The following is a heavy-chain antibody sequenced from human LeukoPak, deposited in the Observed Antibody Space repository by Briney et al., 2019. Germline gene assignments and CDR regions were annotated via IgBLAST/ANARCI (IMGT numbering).Heavy chain of an antibody. CDR2: ISAYNGNT. CDR1: GYTFTSYG. Sequence: ASVKVSCKASGYTFTSYGISWVRQAPGQGLEWMGWISAYNGNTNYAQKLQGRVTMTTDTSTSTAYMELRSLRSDDTAVYYCERHIPTVTTGWFDPWGQGTLVTVSS. J-gene: IGHJ5*02. V-gene: IGHV1-18*01. D-gene: IGHD4-17*01. CDR3: ERHIPTVTTGWFDP.